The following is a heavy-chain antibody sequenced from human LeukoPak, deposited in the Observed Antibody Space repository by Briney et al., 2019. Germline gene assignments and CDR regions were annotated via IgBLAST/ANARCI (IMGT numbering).Heavy chain of an antibody. CDR2: ISSGSNYI. J-gene: IGHJ4*02. D-gene: IGHD3-9*01. CDR3: ARDLRNYDILTGYSYYFDY. CDR1: GFTFSSYA. Sequence: GGSLRLSCAASGFTFSSYAMSWVRQAPGKGLEWVSSISSGSNYIYYADSMKGRFTISRDDAKNSLYLQMSDLRAEDTAVYYCARDLRNYDILTGYSYYFDYWGQGTLVTVSS. V-gene: IGHV3-21*01.